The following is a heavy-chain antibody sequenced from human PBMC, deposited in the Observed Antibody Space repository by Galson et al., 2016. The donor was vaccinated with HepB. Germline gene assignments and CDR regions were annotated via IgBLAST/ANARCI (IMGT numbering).Heavy chain of an antibody. CDR1: GYTFSDYW. CDR3: ARGSRQQLGAFDY. Sequence: QSGAEVKKPGESLKISCEGYGYTFSDYWIAWVRQVPGTGLEWMGRIDPSDSYTNYSPSFQGHATISADKSIGTAYLQWSSLKASDTAMYYCARGSRQQLGAFDYWGQGILVTVSS. CDR2: IDPSDSYT. V-gene: IGHV5-10-1*01. D-gene: IGHD6-13*01. J-gene: IGHJ4*02.